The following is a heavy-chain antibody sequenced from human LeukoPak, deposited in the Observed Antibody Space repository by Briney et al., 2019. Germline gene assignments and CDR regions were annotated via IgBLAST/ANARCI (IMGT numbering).Heavy chain of an antibody. CDR3: AKVDGITIFGVVIGQLDY. D-gene: IGHD3-3*01. J-gene: IGHJ4*02. CDR1: GFTFSSYA. Sequence: GGSLRLTCAASGFTFSSYAMSWVRQAPGKGLEWVSAISGSGGSTYYADSVKGRFTISRDNSKNTLYLQMNSLRAEDTAVYYCAKVDGITIFGVVIGQLDYWGQGTLVTVSS. V-gene: IGHV3-23*01. CDR2: ISGSGGST.